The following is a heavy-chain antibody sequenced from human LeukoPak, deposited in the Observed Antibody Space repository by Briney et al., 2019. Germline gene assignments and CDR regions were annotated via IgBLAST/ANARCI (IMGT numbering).Heavy chain of an antibody. CDR3: ARTPYSSSWYKVFDY. CDR2: IIPIFGTA. CDR1: GGTFRSYA. V-gene: IGHV1-69*05. J-gene: IGHJ4*02. Sequence: SVKVSCKASGGTFRSYAISWVRQAPGQGLEWMGGIIPIFGTANYAQKFQGRVTITTDESTSTAYMELSSLRSEDTAVYYGARTPYSSSWYKVFDYWGQGTLVTVSS. D-gene: IGHD6-13*01.